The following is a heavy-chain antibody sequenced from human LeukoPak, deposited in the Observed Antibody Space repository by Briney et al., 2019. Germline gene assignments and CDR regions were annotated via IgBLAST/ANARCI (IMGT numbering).Heavy chain of an antibody. CDR1: GGSISSGGYY. V-gene: IGHV4-31*03. D-gene: IGHD3-3*01. CDR3: AAEWSGYYMRRGVFDP. Sequence: PSETLSLTCTVSGGSISSGGYYWSWIRQHPGKGLEWIGYIYYSGSTYYNPSLKSRVTISVDTSKNQFTLKLSSVTAPDTAVYYCAAEWSGYYMRRGVFDPWGQGTLVTVSS. J-gene: IGHJ5*02. CDR2: IYYSGST.